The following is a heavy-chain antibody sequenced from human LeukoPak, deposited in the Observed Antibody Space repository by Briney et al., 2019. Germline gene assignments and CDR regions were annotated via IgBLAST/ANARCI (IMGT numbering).Heavy chain of an antibody. Sequence: GGSLRLSCAASGFTFNSFAMSWVRQAPGKGLEWFSVISGSGGSTYYADSVKGRFTISRDNSKNTLYLQMNSLRAEDTAVYYCANESPFLDYWGQGTLVTVSS. CDR3: ANESPFLDY. V-gene: IGHV3-23*01. CDR2: ISGSGGST. CDR1: GFTFNSFA. J-gene: IGHJ4*02.